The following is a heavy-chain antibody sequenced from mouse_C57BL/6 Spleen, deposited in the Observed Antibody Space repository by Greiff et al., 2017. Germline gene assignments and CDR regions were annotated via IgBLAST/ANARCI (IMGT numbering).Heavy chain of an antibody. V-gene: IGHV1-69*01. D-gene: IGHD3-2*02. CDR1: GYTFTSYW. CDR2: IDPSDSYT. Sequence: VQLQQPGAELVMPGASVKLSCKASGYTFTSYWMHWVKQRPGQGLEWIGEIDPSDSYTNYTQKFKGKSTLTVDKYASTAYMQLISLASEDSAVYYCARGSSAFAYWGQGTLVTVSA. J-gene: IGHJ3*01. CDR3: ARGSSAFAY.